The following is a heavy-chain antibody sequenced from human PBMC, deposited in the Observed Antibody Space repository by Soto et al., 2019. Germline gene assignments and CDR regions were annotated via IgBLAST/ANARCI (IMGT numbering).Heavy chain of an antibody. V-gene: IGHV4-30-4*02. CDR1: GASISSGDYY. CDR2: IYHSGRT. D-gene: IGHD3-22*01. Sequence: SETLSLTCTVSGASISSGDYYWSWIRQPPGKGLEWIGYIYHSGRTYYNPSLKSRVTISVDTSRNQFSLTLSSVAAADTAVYYCARVPVTANSAYYPSWFYPWGQGTLVTVSS. J-gene: IGHJ5*02. CDR3: ARVPVTANSAYYPSWFYP.